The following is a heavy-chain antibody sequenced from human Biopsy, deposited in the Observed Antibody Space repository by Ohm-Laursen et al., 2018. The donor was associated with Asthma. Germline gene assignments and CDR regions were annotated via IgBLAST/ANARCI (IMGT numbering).Heavy chain of an antibody. Sequence: SETLSLTCSVYGGSISSFYWSWIRQSPAKGLEWMGYVYWTGSTNYNPSLKSRITMSVDTSKNRMFLELTSVTAADTAIYYCVRAVRKEQWLARFSYGGQGNPVTASS. CDR3: VRAVRKEQWLARFSY. CDR2: VYWTGST. V-gene: IGHV4-59*01. CDR1: GGSISSFY. J-gene: IGHJ4*02. D-gene: IGHD6-19*01.